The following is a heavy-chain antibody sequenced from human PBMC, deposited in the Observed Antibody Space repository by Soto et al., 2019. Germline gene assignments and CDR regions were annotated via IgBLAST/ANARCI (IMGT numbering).Heavy chain of an antibody. CDR1: GFTYSSYS. D-gene: IGHD6-6*01. CDR2: ISSSSSYI. Sequence: GGSLRLSCAASGFTYSSYSMNWVRQAPGKGLEWVSSISSSSSYIYYADSVKGRFTISRDNAKNSLYLQMNSLSAEDTAVYYCARDRYSSSYYYGMDVWGQGTTVTVSS. CDR3: ARDRYSSSYYYGMDV. V-gene: IGHV3-21*01. J-gene: IGHJ6*02.